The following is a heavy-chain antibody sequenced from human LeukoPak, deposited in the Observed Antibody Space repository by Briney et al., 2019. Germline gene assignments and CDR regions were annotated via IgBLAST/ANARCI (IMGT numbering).Heavy chain of an antibody. J-gene: IGHJ4*02. CDR3: ASSFDY. CDR1: GFTFSDDS. V-gene: IGHV3-48*01. CDR2: ISSNSDTI. Sequence: GGSLRLSRAASGFTFSDDSMNWVRQAPGKGLEWISYISSNSDTIYYADSVKGRCTISRDNAETSLYLQMSSLRAEDTAVYYCASSFDYWGQGTLVTVSS.